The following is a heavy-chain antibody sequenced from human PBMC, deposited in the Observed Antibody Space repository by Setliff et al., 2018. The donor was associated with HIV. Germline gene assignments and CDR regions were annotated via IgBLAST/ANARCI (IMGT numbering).Heavy chain of an antibody. CDR2: IYQSGNT. CDR1: GDSISGSDHY. Sequence: SETLSLTCTVAGDSISGSDHYWGWIRQPPGKGLEWIGSIYQSGNTNYNPSLESRLTISVDTAKNQFSLKLSSVTAADTAVYYCAAATTLLSPRAWGQGTLVTVSS. J-gene: IGHJ5*02. CDR3: AAATTLLSPRA. D-gene: IGHD2-15*01. V-gene: IGHV4-39*07.